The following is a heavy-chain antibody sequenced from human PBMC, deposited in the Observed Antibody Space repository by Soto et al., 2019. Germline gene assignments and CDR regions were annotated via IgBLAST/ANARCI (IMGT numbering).Heavy chain of an antibody. CDR2: ISGSGGRT. D-gene: IGHD2-21*01. CDR1: GFTFSSYA. J-gene: IGHJ1*01. V-gene: IGHV3-23*01. CDR3: AKGARLRHIRGRGLYSEYCQH. Sequence: EVQLLESGGGLVQPGGSLRLSCAASGFTFSSYAMSWVRQVPGKGLEWVSAISGSGGRTYYADSVKGRFTISRDNSKNTRYLQISSLKAEDTAVYYCAKGARLRHIRGRGLYSEYCQHWGQGTLVTVSS.